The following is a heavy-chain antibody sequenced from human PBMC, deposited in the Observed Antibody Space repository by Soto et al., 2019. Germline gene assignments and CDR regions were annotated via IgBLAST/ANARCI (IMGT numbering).Heavy chain of an antibody. CDR3: ARVPFVGYFDWLDP. CDR1: GASISSYY. D-gene: IGHD3-9*01. CDR2: MHHTQGT. J-gene: IGHJ5*02. Sequence: LSLTCSVSGASISSYYWTWIRQPSGGGLEWIGYMHHTQGTNDNPSLRGRVHMSIDTSMNQFSLRLTSVTAADTAVYYCARVPFVGYFDWLDPWGHGTLVTVSS. V-gene: IGHV4-59*01.